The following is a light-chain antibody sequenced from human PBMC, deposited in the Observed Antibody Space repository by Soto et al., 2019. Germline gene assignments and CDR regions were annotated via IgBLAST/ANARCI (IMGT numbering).Light chain of an antibody. J-gene: IGLJ2*01. V-gene: IGLV3-25*03. CDR2: KDS. CDR3: QSADSSGTPVL. CDR1: ALPKQN. Sequence: SYELTQPPSVSVSPGQTARITCSGDALPKQNAYWYQQKPGQAPVLVRYKDSERPSGIPERFSGSSSGTTVTLTISGVQAEDEADYYCQSADSSGTPVLFGGGTKVTVL.